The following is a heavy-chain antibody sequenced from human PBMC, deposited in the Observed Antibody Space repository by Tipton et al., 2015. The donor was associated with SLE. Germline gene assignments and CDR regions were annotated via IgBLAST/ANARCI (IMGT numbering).Heavy chain of an antibody. Sequence: TLSLTCTVSGGSITSRYWTWIRQPPGKGLEWIGFSYYNGNTKSNPSLKSRVIISVDTSKNQFSLKLNSVIAADTAVYYCARVQEGGYYYYGMDVWGQGTAVTASS. CDR1: GGSITSRY. D-gene: IGHD3-16*01. CDR2: SYYNGNT. V-gene: IGHV4-59*11. J-gene: IGHJ6*02. CDR3: ARVQEGGYYYYGMDV.